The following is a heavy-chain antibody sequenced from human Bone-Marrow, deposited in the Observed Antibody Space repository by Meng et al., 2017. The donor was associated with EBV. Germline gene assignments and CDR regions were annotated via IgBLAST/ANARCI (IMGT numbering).Heavy chain of an antibody. J-gene: IGHJ5*02. V-gene: IGHV1-3*01. Sequence: QVRLAEYGAGVKKPGASVKVSCEASGYTFISYAKHWVRQAPGQRLEWMGWINVGNGDTKYSQKFHGRVTITRDTSATTTYMELSSLTSEDTAVYYCARDSTGDSRRFDPWGQGTLVTVSS. D-gene: IGHD3-22*01. CDR2: INVGNGDT. CDR3: ARDSTGDSRRFDP. CDR1: GYTFISYA.